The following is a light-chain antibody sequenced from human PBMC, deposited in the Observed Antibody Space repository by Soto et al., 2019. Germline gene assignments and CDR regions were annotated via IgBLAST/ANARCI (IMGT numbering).Light chain of an antibody. CDR2: DAS. J-gene: IGKJ1*01. V-gene: IGKV1-5*01. Sequence: IRMTQSPSSFSASTGDRVTITCRASQRISTWLAWYQQKPGKAPKLLISDASSLETGVPSRFSGSGSGTEFTLTISSLQPDDFATYYCQQYNSYSETFGQGTKVDIK. CDR3: QQYNSYSET. CDR1: QRISTW.